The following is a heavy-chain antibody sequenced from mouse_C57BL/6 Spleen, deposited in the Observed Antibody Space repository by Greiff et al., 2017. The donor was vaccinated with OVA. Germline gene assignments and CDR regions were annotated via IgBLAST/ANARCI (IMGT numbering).Heavy chain of an antibody. CDR2: IYPRSGNT. CDR3: ARSPSTMVTYFDY. CDR1: GYTFTSYG. D-gene: IGHD2-2*01. V-gene: IGHV1-81*01. J-gene: IGHJ2*01. Sequence: VKLMESGAELARPGASVKLSCKASGYTFTSYGISWVKQRTGQGLEWIGEIYPRSGNTYYNEKFKGKATLTADKSSSTAYMELRSLTSEDSAVYFCARSPSTMVTYFDYWGQGTTLTVSS.